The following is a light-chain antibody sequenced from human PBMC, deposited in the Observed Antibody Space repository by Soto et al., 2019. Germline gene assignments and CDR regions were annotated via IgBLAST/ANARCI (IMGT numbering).Light chain of an antibody. Sequence: SALTQPPSASGTAGQRVTISCSGSSSNIGSNTVNWYQQLPGTAPKLLIYSNNQRPSGVPDRFSGSKSGTSASLAISGLQSEDEADYYCAAWDDSLNGYVFGTGTKVTVL. J-gene: IGLJ1*01. CDR3: AAWDDSLNGYV. CDR2: SNN. CDR1: SSNIGSNT. V-gene: IGLV1-44*01.